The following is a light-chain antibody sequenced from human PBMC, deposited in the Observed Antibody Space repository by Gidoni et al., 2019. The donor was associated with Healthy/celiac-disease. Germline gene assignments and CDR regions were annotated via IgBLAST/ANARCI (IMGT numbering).Light chain of an antibody. CDR2: DAS. J-gene: IGKJ4*01. Sequence: ESVLTQSPATLSLSPGERATLSCRASQSVSSYLAWYHQQPGQAPRLLIYDASNRATGLPARFSGSGSGTDFTLTISSLAPEDFAVYYCQQRSNRLTFGGGTKVEIK. CDR3: QQRSNRLT. V-gene: IGKV3-11*01. CDR1: QSVSSY.